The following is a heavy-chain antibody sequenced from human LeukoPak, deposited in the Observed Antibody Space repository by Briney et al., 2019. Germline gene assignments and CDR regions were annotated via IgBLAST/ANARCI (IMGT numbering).Heavy chain of an antibody. CDR1: GYTLTELS. D-gene: IGHD1-7*01. Sequence: ASVKVSCKVSGYTLTELSMHWVRQAPGKGLEWMGGFDPEDGETIYAQKFQGRVTMTEDTSTDTAYMELSSLRSEDTAVYYCATSSGKISELRELYYYYYYGMDVWGQGTTVTVSS. J-gene: IGHJ6*02. CDR2: FDPEDGET. V-gene: IGHV1-24*01. CDR3: ATSSGKISELRELYYYYYYGMDV.